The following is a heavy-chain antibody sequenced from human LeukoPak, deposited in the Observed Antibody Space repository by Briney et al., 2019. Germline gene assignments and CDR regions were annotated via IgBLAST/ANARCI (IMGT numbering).Heavy chain of an antibody. D-gene: IGHD3-10*01. CDR2: ISYDRSNK. CDR1: GFTFSSYA. CDR3: ARDLEPQELLWFGGFDY. J-gene: IGHJ4*02. V-gene: IGHV3-30-3*01. Sequence: PGRSLRLSCAASGFTFSSYAMHWVRQAPGKGLEWVAVISYDRSNKYYADSVKGRFTISRDNSKNTLYLQMNSLGAEDTAVYYCARDLEPQELLWFGGFDYWGQGTLVTVSS.